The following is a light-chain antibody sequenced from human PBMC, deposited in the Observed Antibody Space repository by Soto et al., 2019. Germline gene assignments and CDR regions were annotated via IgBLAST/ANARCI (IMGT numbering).Light chain of an antibody. Sequence: EIVLTQSPATLSLSPGERATLSCRTSQTVAGTSLSWYQQRPGQAPRVLIYGASTRATGIPARFSGSGSGTDFILTISSLQPEDFAVYYRQQDYNLPYTFGQGTKLEVK. CDR1: QTVAGTS. J-gene: IGKJ2*01. CDR3: QQDYNLPYT. V-gene: IGKV3D-7*01. CDR2: GAS.